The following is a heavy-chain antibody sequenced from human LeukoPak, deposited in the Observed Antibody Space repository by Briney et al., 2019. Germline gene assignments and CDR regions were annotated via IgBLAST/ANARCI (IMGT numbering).Heavy chain of an antibody. CDR1: SGSISSGGYY. J-gene: IGHJ4*02. CDR2: IYYSGST. V-gene: IGHV4-31*03. Sequence: SETLSLTCTVSSGSISSGGYYWSWIRQHPGKGLEWIGYIYYSGSTYYNPSLKSRVTISVDTSKNQFSLKLSSVTAADTAVYYCARESPHRYYDYVWGSYRSFDYWGQGTLVTVSS. CDR3: ARESPHRYYDYVWGSYRSFDY. D-gene: IGHD3-16*02.